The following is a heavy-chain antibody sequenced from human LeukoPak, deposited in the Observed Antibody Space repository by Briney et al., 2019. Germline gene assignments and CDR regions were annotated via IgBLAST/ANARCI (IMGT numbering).Heavy chain of an antibody. V-gene: IGHV4-30-4*08. D-gene: IGHD6-6*01. Sequence: SETLSLTCTVSGGSISSGDYYWSWIRQPPGKGLEWIGYIYYSGSTYYNPSLKSRVTISVDTSKNQFSLKLSSVTAADTAVYYCARDWAITPSNSQLFPEGFDIWGQGTMVTVSS. CDR2: IYYSGST. CDR1: GGSISSGDYY. J-gene: IGHJ3*02. CDR3: ARDWAITPSNSQLFPEGFDI.